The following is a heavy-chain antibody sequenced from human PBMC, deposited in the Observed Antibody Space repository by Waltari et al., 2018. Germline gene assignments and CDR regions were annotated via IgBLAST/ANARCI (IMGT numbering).Heavy chain of an antibody. D-gene: IGHD3-10*01. Sequence: QLQLQESGPGLVKPSATLSLTCTVSGGSISDGSFHWGWIRQSPGKGLEWIGSSYYSGNRASTQSPRGRVAISVDPATNQFSLKLSSVTAADTAVYYCARTFAYGSGTYNHWGQGSLVTVSS. V-gene: IGHV4-39*01. CDR3: ARTFAYGSGTYNH. CDR2: SYYSGNR. CDR1: GGSISDGSFH. J-gene: IGHJ4*02.